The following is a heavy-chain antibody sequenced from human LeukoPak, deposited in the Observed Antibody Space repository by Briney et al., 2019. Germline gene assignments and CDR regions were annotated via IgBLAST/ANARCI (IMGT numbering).Heavy chain of an antibody. V-gene: IGHV3-9*01. Sequence: GRSLRLSCAASGFTFDDYAMHWVRQAPGKGLEWVSGISWNSGSMDYADSVKGRFTVSRDNAKNSLYLQMNGLRAEDTALYCCAKADSSSWYPYNWFDPWGQGTLVTVSS. D-gene: IGHD6-13*01. CDR2: ISWNSGSM. CDR3: AKADSSSWYPYNWFDP. J-gene: IGHJ5*02. CDR1: GFTFDDYA.